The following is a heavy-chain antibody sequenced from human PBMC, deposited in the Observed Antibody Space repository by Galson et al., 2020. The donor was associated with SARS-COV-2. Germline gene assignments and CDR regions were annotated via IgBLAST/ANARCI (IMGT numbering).Heavy chain of an antibody. CDR1: GLTFSSNY. CDR2: IYSGGST. J-gene: IGHJ4*02. V-gene: IGHV3-53*01. CDR3: ARYIPGDY. Sequence: GRSLRLSFAASGLTFSSNYMSWFPQAQGKGLDWVSVIYSGGSTYYADSVKGRFTISRDNSKNTLYLQMNSLRAEDTAVYYCARYIPGDYWGQGTLVTVSS.